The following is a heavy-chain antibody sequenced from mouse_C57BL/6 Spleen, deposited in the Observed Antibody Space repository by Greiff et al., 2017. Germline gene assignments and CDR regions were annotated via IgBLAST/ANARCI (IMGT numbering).Heavy chain of an antibody. CDR1: GYTFTDYE. CDR2: IDPETGGT. Sequence: QVQLQQSGAELVRPGASVTLSCKASGYTFTDYEMHWVKQTPVHGLEWIGAIDPETGGTAYNQKFKGKAILTADNSSSTAYMELRSLTSEDSAVYYCTREEPSRLFAYWGQGTLVTVSA. CDR3: TREEPSRLFAY. J-gene: IGHJ3*01. V-gene: IGHV1-15*01. D-gene: IGHD3-2*02.